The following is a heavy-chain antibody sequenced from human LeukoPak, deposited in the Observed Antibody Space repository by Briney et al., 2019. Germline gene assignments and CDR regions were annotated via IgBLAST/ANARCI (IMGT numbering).Heavy chain of an antibody. Sequence: GRSLRLSCAASGFTFDDYAMHWVRQAPGKGLEWVSGISWNSGSIGYADSVKGRFTISRDNAKNSLYLQMNSLRAEDTALYYCAKDYYDGSGSHYWFDYWGQGTLVTVSS. V-gene: IGHV3-9*01. CDR2: ISWNSGSI. CDR3: AKDYYDGSGSHYWFDY. CDR1: GFTFDDYA. D-gene: IGHD3-10*01. J-gene: IGHJ4*02.